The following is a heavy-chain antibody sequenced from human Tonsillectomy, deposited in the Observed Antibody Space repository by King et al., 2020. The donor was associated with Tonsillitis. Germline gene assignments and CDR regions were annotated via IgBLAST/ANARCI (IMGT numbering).Heavy chain of an antibody. J-gene: IGHJ6*02. V-gene: IGHV3-23*04. Sequence: VQLVESGGGLVQPGGSLRLSCAASGFTFSSYAMNWVRQAPGKGLERVSSISGSGGSPDYADSVKGRFTISRDNSKNTLDLQMNSLRAEDTAVYYCAKVWGYEGFYYYGMDVWGQGTTVTVSS. CDR1: GFTFSSYA. CDR2: ISGSGGSP. CDR3: AKVWGYEGFYYYGMDV. D-gene: IGHD3-16*01.